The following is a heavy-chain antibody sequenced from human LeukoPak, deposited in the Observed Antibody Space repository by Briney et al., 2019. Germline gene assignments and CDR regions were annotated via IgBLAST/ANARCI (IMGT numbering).Heavy chain of an antibody. CDR1: GFTLSGYN. Sequence: GGSLRLSCAASGFTLSGYNVHWVRQAPGQGLEWVAVISSDGHHKYYTDSVKGRFSISRDISKNTLYLQMSSLRAEDTAVYFCAKNRGANYYNYYMDVWGKGTTVTVSS. V-gene: IGHV3-30*04. CDR2: ISSDGHHK. CDR3: AKNRGANYYNYYMDV. J-gene: IGHJ6*03. D-gene: IGHD4/OR15-4a*01.